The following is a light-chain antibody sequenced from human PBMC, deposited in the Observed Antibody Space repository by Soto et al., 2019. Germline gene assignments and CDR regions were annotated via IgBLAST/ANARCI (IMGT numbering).Light chain of an antibody. V-gene: IGLV2-23*02. CDR2: DVS. CDR3: CSYADVSTYV. J-gene: IGLJ1*01. CDR1: SSNVGTYNL. Sequence: QSALTQPASVSGSPGQSITISCTGTSSNVGTYNLVSWYQQHPGKAPKLLIYDVSERPSGVSTRFTASKSGNTASLTISGLQAEDEADYYCCSYADVSTYVFGTGTKLTVL.